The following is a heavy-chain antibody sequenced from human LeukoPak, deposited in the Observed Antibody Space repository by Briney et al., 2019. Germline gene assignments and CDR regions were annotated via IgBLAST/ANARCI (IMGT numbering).Heavy chain of an antibody. CDR3: ARGRYYGSGSYYDY. CDR1: GGSFSGYY. Sequence: SETLSLTCAVYGGSFSGYYWSWIRPPPGKGLEWIGEINHSGSTNYNPSLKSRVTISVDTSKNQFSLKLSSVTAADTAVYYCARGRYYGSGSYYDYWGQGTLVTVSS. J-gene: IGHJ4*02. D-gene: IGHD3-10*01. V-gene: IGHV4-34*01. CDR2: INHSGST.